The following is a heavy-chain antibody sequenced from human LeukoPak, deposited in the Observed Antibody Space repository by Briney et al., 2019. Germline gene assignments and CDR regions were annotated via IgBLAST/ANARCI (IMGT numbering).Heavy chain of an antibody. CDR2: IYTSGST. D-gene: IGHD6-19*01. J-gene: IGHJ5*02. Sequence: SETLSLTCAVYGGSFSSYYWSWIRQPAGKGLEWIGRIYTSGSTNYNPSLKSRVTMSVDTSKNQFSLKLSSVTAADTAVYYCARARVAGTVPFDPWGQGTLVTVSS. CDR1: GGSFSSYY. V-gene: IGHV4-59*10. CDR3: ARARVAGTVPFDP.